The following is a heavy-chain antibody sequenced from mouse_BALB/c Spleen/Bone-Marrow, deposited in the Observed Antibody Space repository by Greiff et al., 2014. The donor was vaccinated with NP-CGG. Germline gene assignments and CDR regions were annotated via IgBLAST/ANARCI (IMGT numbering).Heavy chain of an antibody. V-gene: IGHV5-9-2*01. CDR1: GFTFSNYG. J-gene: IGHJ3*01. Sequence: EVKLVESGGGLVKSGGSLKLSCAASGFTFSNYGMSWVRQTPEKRLEWVATISGGGSYTFYSDSVKGRFTISRDNAKNNLYLQLSSLRSEDTGLYYCARHAYYDQTEVSFVYWGQGTLVTVSA. CDR3: ARHAYYDQTEVSFVY. CDR2: ISGGGSYT. D-gene: IGHD2-4*01.